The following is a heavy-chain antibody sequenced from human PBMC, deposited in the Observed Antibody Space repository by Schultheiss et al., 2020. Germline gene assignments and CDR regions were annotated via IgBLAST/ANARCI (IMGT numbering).Heavy chain of an antibody. CDR2: ISGGGGST. J-gene: IGHJ6*02. Sequence: GGSLRLSCAASGFTFTSYAMSWVRQAPGKGLEWVSAISGGGGSTSYAGSVKGRFTISRDNSKNTLYLQMNSLRAEDTAVYYCAKPPTGSYRDYYYYDMDVWGQGTTVTVSS. CDR3: AKPPTGSYRDYYYYDMDV. D-gene: IGHD3-16*02. CDR1: GFTFTSYA. V-gene: IGHV3-23*01.